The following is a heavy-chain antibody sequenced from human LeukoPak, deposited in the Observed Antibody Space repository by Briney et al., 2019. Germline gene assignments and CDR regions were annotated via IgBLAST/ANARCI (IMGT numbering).Heavy chain of an antibody. CDR3: AREYDSSGYYPSPQDNWFDP. V-gene: IGHV1-69*04. CDR1: GGTFSSYA. CDR2: IIPILGIA. D-gene: IGHD3-22*01. Sequence: GASVKVSCKASGGTFSSYAISWVRQAPGQGLEWMGRIIPILGIANYAQKFQGRVTFTADKSTSTAYMELSSLRSEDTAVYYCAREYDSSGYYPSPQDNWFDPWGQGTLVTVSS. J-gene: IGHJ5*02.